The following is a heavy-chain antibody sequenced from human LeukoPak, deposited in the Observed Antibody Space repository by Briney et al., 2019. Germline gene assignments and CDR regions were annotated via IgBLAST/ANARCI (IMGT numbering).Heavy chain of an antibody. Sequence: ASVKVSCKASGYTFTSYYMHWVRQAPGQGLEWMGITNPSGGSTSYAQKFQGRVTMTRDTSTSTVYMELSSLRSEDTAVYYCAREGDDSSGWHYNWFDPWGQGTLVTVSS. D-gene: IGHD6-19*01. CDR1: GYTFTSYY. V-gene: IGHV1-46*01. J-gene: IGHJ5*02. CDR2: TNPSGGST. CDR3: AREGDDSSGWHYNWFDP.